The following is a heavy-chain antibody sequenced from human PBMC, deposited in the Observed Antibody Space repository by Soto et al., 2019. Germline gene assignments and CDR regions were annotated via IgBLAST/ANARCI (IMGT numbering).Heavy chain of an antibody. CDR3: AKDGPNYGDYSNYFDY. CDR2: ISYDGSNK. D-gene: IGHD4-17*01. V-gene: IGHV3-30*18. Sequence: GGSLRLSCAASGFTFSSYGMHWVRQAPGKGLEWVAVISYDGSNKYYADSVKGRFTISRDNSKNTLYLQMNSLRAEDTAVYYCAKDGPNYGDYSNYFDYWGQGTLVTVSS. CDR1: GFTFSSYG. J-gene: IGHJ4*02.